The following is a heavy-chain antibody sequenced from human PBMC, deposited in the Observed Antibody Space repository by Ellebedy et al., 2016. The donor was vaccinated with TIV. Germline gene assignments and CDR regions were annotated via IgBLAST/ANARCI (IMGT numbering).Heavy chain of an antibody. V-gene: IGHV3-30*02. D-gene: IGHD1-26*01. CDR3: ARAVGATGPYYYYGMDV. J-gene: IGHJ6*02. CDR1: GFTFTKYG. CDR2: VNSDESNK. Sequence: GESLKISCAASGFTFTKYGMHWVRQAPGKGLEWAASVNSDESNKYYADSVKGRFTISRDNSKNTVYLQMNSLRAEDTAVYYCARAVGATGPYYYYGMDVWGQGTTVTVSS.